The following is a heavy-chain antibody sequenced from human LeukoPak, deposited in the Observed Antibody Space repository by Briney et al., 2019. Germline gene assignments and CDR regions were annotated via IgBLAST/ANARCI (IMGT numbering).Heavy chain of an antibody. CDR1: GFTFDDYA. CDR3: ARLSGSYYGPFDY. J-gene: IGHJ4*02. CDR2: ISWNSGSI. V-gene: IGHV3-9*01. Sequence: PGGSLRLSCAAYGFTFDDYAMPWVRQAPGKGLEWVSGISWNSGSIGYAASVKGRFTISRDNAKNSLYLQMNSLRAEDTALYYCARLSGSYYGPFDYWGQGTLVTVSS. D-gene: IGHD1-26*01.